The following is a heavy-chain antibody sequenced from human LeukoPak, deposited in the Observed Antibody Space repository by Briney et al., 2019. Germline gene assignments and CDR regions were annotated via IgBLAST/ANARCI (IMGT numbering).Heavy chain of an antibody. V-gene: IGHV3-21*04. CDR1: GFIFSSYT. J-gene: IGHJ6*03. Sequence: GGSLRLSCAASGFIFSSYTMNWVRQAPGEGLEWVSSISSSSNYIYYADSVKGRFTISRDNSKNTLYLQMNSLRAEDTAVYYCARGRSLYYYDSSGYSRRGDYYYMDVWGKGTTVTVSS. D-gene: IGHD3-22*01. CDR3: ARGRSLYYYDSSGYSRRGDYYYMDV. CDR2: ISSSSNYI.